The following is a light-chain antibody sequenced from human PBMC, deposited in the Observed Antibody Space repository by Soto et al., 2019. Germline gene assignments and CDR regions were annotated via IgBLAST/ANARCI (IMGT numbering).Light chain of an antibody. CDR3: RQYGSSRT. V-gene: IGKV3-20*01. CDR1: QSVSSN. CDR2: GAS. J-gene: IGKJ1*01. Sequence: EIVMTQSPATLSVSPGERATLSCWASQSVSSNLAWYQQKPGQAPRLLIYGASSRATGIPDRFSGGGSGTDFTLTISRLEPEDFAVYYCRQYGSSRTFGQGTKVDIK.